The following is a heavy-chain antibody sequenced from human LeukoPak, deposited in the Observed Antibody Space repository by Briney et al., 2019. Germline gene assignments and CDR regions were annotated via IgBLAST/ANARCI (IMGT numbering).Heavy chain of an antibody. V-gene: IGHV5-51*01. CDR3: ASRVLDYFDE. J-gene: IGHJ4*02. CDR2: IYPGDSDT. Sequence: GESLNISCKCSGSSFTSYWIGWVRQMPGRGLGWMGIIYPGDSDTRYSRSFQGQVTISVDKSISTAYVQWSSLQASDTAVYYCASRVLDYFDEWGQGTLVTVSS. CDR1: GSSFTSYW. D-gene: IGHD4/OR15-4a*01.